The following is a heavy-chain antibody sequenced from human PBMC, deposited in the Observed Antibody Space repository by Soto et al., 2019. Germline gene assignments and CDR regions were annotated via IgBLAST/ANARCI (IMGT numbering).Heavy chain of an antibody. CDR2: TYYRSKWNS. V-gene: IGHV6-1*01. CDR1: GDSVSRTSVA. Sequence: SQTLSLTCAISGDSVSRTSVAWNWIRQSPSRGLEWLGRTYYRSKWNSDYAVSVRGRITINPDTSKSQFSLQLNSVTPEDTAVYYCVRGQFPAFDCWGQGTLVTVPS. CDR3: VRGQFPAFDC. J-gene: IGHJ4*02.